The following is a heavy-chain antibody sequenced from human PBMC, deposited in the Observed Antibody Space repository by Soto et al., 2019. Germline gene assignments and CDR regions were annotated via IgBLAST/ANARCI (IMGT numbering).Heavy chain of an antibody. V-gene: IGHV4-59*01. CDR3: ARVGGVAARTFDY. CDR1: GGSINDFY. CDR2: IYYSGST. J-gene: IGHJ4*02. Sequence: KTSETLSLTCTVSGGSINDFYWSWVRQPPGKGLEWIGYIYYSGSTDYNPSLKGRVTISVDTSKNQFSLKLRSVTAADTAVHYCARVGGVAARTFDYWGQGTLVTVS. D-gene: IGHD6-6*01.